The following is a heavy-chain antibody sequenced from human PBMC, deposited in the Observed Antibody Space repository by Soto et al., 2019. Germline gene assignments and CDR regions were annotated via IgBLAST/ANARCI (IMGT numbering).Heavy chain of an antibody. Sequence: QVQLQESGPGLVKPSETLSLTCTVSGGSISSYYWCWIRQPPGKGLEWMGYIYYSGGTNYNNSLTRRVTISVDTSKNQCSLTLSYVTAADTAVYYCARDGYSRFRSYDKSMDVWGQGTTVTVSS. CDR1: GGSISSYY. J-gene: IGHJ6*02. D-gene: IGHD3-9*01. CDR2: IYYSGGT. CDR3: ARDGYSRFRSYDKSMDV. V-gene: IGHV4-59*01.